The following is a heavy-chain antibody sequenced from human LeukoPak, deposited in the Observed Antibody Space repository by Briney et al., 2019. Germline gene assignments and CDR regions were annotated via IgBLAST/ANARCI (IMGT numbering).Heavy chain of an antibody. CDR3: ARVGKYDFWSGHDATRLDY. D-gene: IGHD3-3*01. Sequence: PGGSLRLSCAASGFTFSSYSMNWVHQAPGKGLEWVSSISSSSSYIYYADSVKGRFTISRDNAKNSLYLQMNSLRAEDTAVYYCARVGKYDFWSGHDATRLDYWGQGSLVTVSS. J-gene: IGHJ4*02. CDR2: ISSSSSYI. CDR1: GFTFSSYS. V-gene: IGHV3-21*01.